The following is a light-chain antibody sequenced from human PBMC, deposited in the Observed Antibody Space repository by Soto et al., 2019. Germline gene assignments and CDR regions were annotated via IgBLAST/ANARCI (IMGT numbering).Light chain of an antibody. V-gene: IGKV1-5*03. J-gene: IGKJ2*01. CDR1: QSISSW. CDR3: QQYNSYSYT. CDR2: MAS. Sequence: DIQMIQSPSTLSASVGDRVTITCRASQSISSWLAWYQQKPGKAPNLLIYMASTLETGVPSRFSGSGSGTEFTLTISSLQPDDFATYYCQQYNSYSYTFGQGTKLEIK.